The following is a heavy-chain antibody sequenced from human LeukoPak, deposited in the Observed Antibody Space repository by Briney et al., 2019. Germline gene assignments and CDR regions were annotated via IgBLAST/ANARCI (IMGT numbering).Heavy chain of an antibody. D-gene: IGHD3-3*01. CDR2: ISAYSGNT. CDR3: ARGNRLWSGYYFDY. CDR1: GYTFTSYG. J-gene: IGHJ4*02. Sequence: ASVKVSCKASGYTFTSYGISWVRQAPGQGLEWMGWISAYSGNTNYAQKLQGRVTMTTDTSTSTAYMELRNLRSDDTAVYYCARGNRLWSGYYFDYWGQGTLVTVSS. V-gene: IGHV1-18*01.